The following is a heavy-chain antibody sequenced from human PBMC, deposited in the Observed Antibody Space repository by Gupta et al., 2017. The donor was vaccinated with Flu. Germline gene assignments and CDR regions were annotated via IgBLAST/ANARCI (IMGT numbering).Heavy chain of an antibody. J-gene: IGHJ4*02. CDR1: GFTLSNYW. Sequence: GFTLSNYWVHWVRQAPGKGPVWVSRISHDGTTTTYADSVKGRFTISRYNDKYTLYLHSKNPKVDDTAIYLGARDMNGPNENWGRGTLVNVSS. CDR2: ISHDGTTT. D-gene: IGHD2-8*01. V-gene: IGHV3-74*01. CDR3: ARDMNGPNEN.